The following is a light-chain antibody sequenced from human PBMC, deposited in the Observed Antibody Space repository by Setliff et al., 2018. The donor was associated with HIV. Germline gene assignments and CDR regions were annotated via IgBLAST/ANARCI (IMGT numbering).Light chain of an antibody. J-gene: IGLJ1*01. CDR1: SSDVGGYNY. CDR3: TSYTSSFTYV. V-gene: IGLV2-14*01. Sequence: QSALAQPASVSGSPGPSITISCTGTSSDVGGYNYVSWYQQHPGKAPKLMIFDVSRRPSGVSNRFSGSKSGNTASLTISGLQAEDEADYYCTSYTSSFTYVFGSGTKVTVL. CDR2: DVS.